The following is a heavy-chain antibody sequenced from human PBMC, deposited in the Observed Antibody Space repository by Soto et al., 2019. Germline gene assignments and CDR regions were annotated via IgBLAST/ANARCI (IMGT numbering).Heavy chain of an antibody. V-gene: IGHV3-23*01. CDR2: ISGSGGST. J-gene: IGHJ4*02. Sequence: GGSLRLSCAASGLTFSSYAMSWVRQAPGKGLEWVSAISGSGGSTYYADSVKGRFTISRDNSKNTLYLQMNSLRAEDTAVYYCAKDRIAAAGTEYYFDYWGQGPLVTV. CDR1: GLTFSSYA. CDR3: AKDRIAAAGTEYYFDY. D-gene: IGHD6-13*01.